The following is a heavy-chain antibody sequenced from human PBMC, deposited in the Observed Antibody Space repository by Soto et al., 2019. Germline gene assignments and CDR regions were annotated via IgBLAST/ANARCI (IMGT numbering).Heavy chain of an antibody. CDR2: INHSGST. V-gene: IGHV4-34*09. Sequence: PSETLSLTCAVYGGSFSGYYWSWIRQPPGKRLEWIGEINHSGSTYYNPSLKSRVTISVDTSKNQFSLKLSSVTAADTAVYYCARDASGPMTTVTGNWFDPWGQGTLVTVSS. CDR1: GGSFSGYY. D-gene: IGHD4-4*01. CDR3: ARDASGPMTTVTGNWFDP. J-gene: IGHJ5*02.